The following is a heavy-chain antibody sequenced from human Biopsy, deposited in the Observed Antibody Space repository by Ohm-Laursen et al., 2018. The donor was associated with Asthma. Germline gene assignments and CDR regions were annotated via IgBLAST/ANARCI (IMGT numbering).Heavy chain of an antibody. D-gene: IGHD3-3*01. CDR1: GGSMTPTSHY. CDR2: ISYGGKT. V-gene: IGHV4-39*02. J-gene: IGHJ6*02. CDR3: ARRITIFGVVQKGHGMDA. Sequence: PSETLSLTCAVSGGSMTPTSHYWDWIRQAPGKGLEWIGYISYGGKTSYNPSLKNRATISRDNSKNHFSLRLTSVTAADTAVYFCARRITIFGVVQKGHGMDAWGQGTTVIVSS.